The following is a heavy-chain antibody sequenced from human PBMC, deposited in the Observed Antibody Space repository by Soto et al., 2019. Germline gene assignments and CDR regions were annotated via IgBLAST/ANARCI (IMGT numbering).Heavy chain of an antibody. CDR2: ISHSGNT. CDR1: GGSISSGNW. J-gene: IGHJ5*02. V-gene: IGHV4-4*02. CDR3: AREGPEGP. Sequence: PSETLSLTCAVSGGSISSGNWWSWVRQSPRKGLEWIGEISHSGNTNHNPSLKSRVTISIDKSKNQFSLKLTSVTAADTAVYYCAREGPEGPWGQGTLVTVSS.